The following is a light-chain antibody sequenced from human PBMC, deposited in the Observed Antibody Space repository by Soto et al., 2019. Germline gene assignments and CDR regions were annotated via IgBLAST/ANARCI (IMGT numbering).Light chain of an antibody. CDR3: AAWDDSLSGYV. CDR1: SFNIGTNL. V-gene: IGLV1-47*01. CDR2: RNN. Sequence: QSVLTQPPSASRTPGQRVTISCSGSSFNIGTNLVYWYQQLPGTAPKVLIYRNNQRPSGVPDRFSGAKSGTSASLAISGLRSEDEADYYCAAWDDSLSGYVFGTGTKVTVL. J-gene: IGLJ1*01.